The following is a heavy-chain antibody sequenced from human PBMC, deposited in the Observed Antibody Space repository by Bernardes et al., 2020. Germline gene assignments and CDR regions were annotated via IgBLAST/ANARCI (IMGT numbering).Heavy chain of an antibody. CDR2: ISASGDYM. V-gene: IGHV3-21*01. CDR1: GFTFTTYS. CDR3: ARDPSSSVASRFLEWLVNFDS. D-gene: IGHD3-3*01. J-gene: IGHJ4*02. Sequence: GGSLRLSCAASGFTFTTYSFHWVRQAPGKGLEWVSYISASGDYMYYADSVEGRFTISKDDAKNSVHLQMNSLRAEDTAVYYCARDPSSSVASRFLEWLVNFDSWGQGIQVTVSS.